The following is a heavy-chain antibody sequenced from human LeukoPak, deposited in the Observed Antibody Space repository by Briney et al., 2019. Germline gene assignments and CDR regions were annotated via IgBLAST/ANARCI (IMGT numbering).Heavy chain of an antibody. CDR3: ARFAHAYYYGMDV. CDR1: GFTLSSYW. J-gene: IGHJ6*02. CDR2: IKEDGSER. Sequence: GGSLRLSCAASGFTLSSYWMGWVREVPGKGLEWVANIKEDGSERNYVDSVKGRFTIFRDNAKNSLYLQMNSLRGEDTAVYYCARFAHAYYYGMDVWGQGTTVTVSS. V-gene: IGHV3-7*01.